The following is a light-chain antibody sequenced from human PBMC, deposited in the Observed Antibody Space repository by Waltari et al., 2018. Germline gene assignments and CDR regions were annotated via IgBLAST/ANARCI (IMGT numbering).Light chain of an antibody. CDR3: CSFADSSASWV. J-gene: IGLJ3*02. V-gene: IGLV2-23*02. CDR1: SSAVGTYDL. CDR2: DVN. Sequence: QSALTQPAPVSGSPGQSITISCTGTSSAVGTYDLVSWYQQHPGKAPKLMIHDVNKRPSGVSPRFSGSKSGNTASLTISGLQAEDEADYYCCSFADSSASWVFGGGTKLTVL.